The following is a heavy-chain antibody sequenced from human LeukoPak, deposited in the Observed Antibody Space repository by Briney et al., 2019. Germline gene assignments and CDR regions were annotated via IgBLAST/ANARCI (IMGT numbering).Heavy chain of an antibody. D-gene: IGHD2-2*01. Sequence: PSETLSLTCTVSGYSISSGYYWGWIRQPPGKGLEWIGSIYHSGSTYYNPSLKSRVTISVDTSKNQFSLKLSSVTAADTAVYYCAREKYQLLNLDYWGQGTLVTVSS. CDR2: IYHSGST. V-gene: IGHV4-38-2*02. CDR3: AREKYQLLNLDY. CDR1: GYSISSGYY. J-gene: IGHJ4*02.